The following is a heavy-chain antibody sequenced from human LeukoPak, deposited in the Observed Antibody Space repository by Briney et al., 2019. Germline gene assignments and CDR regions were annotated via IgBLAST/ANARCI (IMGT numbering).Heavy chain of an antibody. CDR1: GFTFSSYG. J-gene: IGHJ4*02. D-gene: IGHD3-22*01. CDR2: IRYDGSNK. CDR3: ARVGRITMIVVVQLFDY. Sequence: GGSLRLSCAASGFTFSSYGMHWVRQAPGKGLEWVAFIRYDGSNKYYADSVKGRFTISRDNAKNSLYLQMNSLRAEDTAVYYCARVGRITMIVVVQLFDYWGQGTLVTVSS. V-gene: IGHV3-30*02.